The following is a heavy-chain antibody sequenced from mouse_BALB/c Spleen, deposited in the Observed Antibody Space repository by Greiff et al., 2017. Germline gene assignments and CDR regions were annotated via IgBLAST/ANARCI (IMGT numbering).Heavy chain of an antibody. CDR1: GYTFTSYW. J-gene: IGHJ4*01. D-gene: IGHD4-1*01. Sequence: LQQPGSELVRPGASVKLSCKASGYTFTSYWMHWVKQRPGQGLEWIGNIYPGSGSTNYDEKFKSKATLTVDTSSSTAYMQLSSLTSEDSAVYYCTLGAMDYWGQGTSVTVSS. CDR2: IYPGSGST. CDR3: TLGAMDY. V-gene: IGHV1S22*01.